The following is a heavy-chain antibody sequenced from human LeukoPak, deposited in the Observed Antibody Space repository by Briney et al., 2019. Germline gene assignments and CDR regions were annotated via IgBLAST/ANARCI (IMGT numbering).Heavy chain of an antibody. Sequence: GRSLRLSCAASGFTFSSYSMNWVRQAPGKGLEWVSSINSRSSYVYYADSVKGRFTISRDNAKNSLYLQMNSLRAEDTAVYYCARGPTMKMDVWGKGTTVTVSS. CDR2: INSRSSYV. D-gene: IGHD3-22*01. CDR1: GFTFSSYS. J-gene: IGHJ6*04. CDR3: ARGPTMKMDV. V-gene: IGHV3-21*01.